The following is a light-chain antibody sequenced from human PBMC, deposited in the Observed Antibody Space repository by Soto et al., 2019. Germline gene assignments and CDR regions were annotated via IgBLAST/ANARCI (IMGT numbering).Light chain of an antibody. J-gene: IGLJ3*02. V-gene: IGLV2-11*01. CDR2: DVT. CDR3: CSYAGSYTWV. Sequence: QSVLAQPRSVSGSPGQSVTISCTGTGSDVGGYNYVSWYQQHPGKAPKLMIYDVTKRPSGVPDRCSGSKSGNTASLTISGLQAEAEADYYCCSYAGSYTWVFGGGTKVTVL. CDR1: GSDVGGYNY.